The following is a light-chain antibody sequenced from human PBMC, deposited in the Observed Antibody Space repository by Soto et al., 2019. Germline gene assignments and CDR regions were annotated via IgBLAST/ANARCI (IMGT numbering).Light chain of an antibody. J-gene: IGKJ4*01. Sequence: ESLMTPYPSTLSVSPGGSATLSCRTSQSISDTLAWYQQKPGQAPRLLIYDASTRATGIPVRFRGSGSGTEFTLTISCLQSEDSAVYYCHQYKNLLALTFGGGTKLDIK. CDR2: DAS. CDR3: HQYKNLLALT. CDR1: QSISDT. V-gene: IGKV3-15*01.